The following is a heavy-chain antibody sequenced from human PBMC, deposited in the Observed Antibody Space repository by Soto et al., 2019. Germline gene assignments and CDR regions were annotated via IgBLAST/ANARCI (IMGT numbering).Heavy chain of an antibody. CDR1: GYSFTSYW. Sequence: PGESLKISCKGSGYSFTSYWISWVRQMPGKGLVLLGRFVFCSFYTNYRPSFKGHFPFSVDKFISIASLHWSSLKASDTAFFYWASEIPAAGTSNYGRDVWGQGTTVTVS. D-gene: IGHD6-13*01. CDR2: FVFCSFYT. J-gene: IGHJ6*02. CDR3: ASEIPAAGTSNYGRDV. V-gene: IGHV5-10-1*01.